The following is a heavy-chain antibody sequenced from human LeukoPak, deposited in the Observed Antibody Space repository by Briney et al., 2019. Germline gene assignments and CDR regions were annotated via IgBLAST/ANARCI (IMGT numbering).Heavy chain of an antibody. D-gene: IGHD3-10*01. CDR1: GFTFSSYS. CDR3: ARDIGDIGYGSGSYWYDY. CDR2: ISSSSSYI. Sequence: GGSLRLSCAASGFTFSSYSMNWVRQAPGKGLEWVSSISSSSSYIYYADSVKGRFTISRDNAKNSLYLQMNSLRAEDTAVYYCARDIGDIGYGSGSYWYDYWGQGTLVTVSS. V-gene: IGHV3-21*01. J-gene: IGHJ4*02.